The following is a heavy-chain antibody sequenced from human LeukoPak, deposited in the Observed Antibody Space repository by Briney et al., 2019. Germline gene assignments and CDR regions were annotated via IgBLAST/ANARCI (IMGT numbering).Heavy chain of an antibody. D-gene: IGHD3-22*01. CDR3: AKTLPYYDSSGETYYFDY. V-gene: IGHV3-33*06. CDR2: IWYDGSNK. Sequence: GGSLRLSCAASGFTFSSYGMHWVRQAPGKGLERVAVIWYDGSNKHYADSVKGRFTISRDNSKNTLYLQMNSLRAEDTAVCYCAKTLPYYDSSGETYYFDYWGQGTLVTVSS. CDR1: GFTFSSYG. J-gene: IGHJ4*02.